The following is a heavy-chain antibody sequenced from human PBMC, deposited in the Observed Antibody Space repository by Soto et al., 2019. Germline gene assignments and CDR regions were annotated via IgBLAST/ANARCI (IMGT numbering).Heavy chain of an antibody. V-gene: IGHV4-34*01. Sequence: SETLSLTCAVYGGSFSGYYWSWIRQPPGKGLEWIGEINHSGSTNYNPSLKSRVTISVDTSKNQFSLKLSSVTAADTAVYYCARLLTRWAFDIWGQGTMVTVSS. CDR1: GGSFSGYY. CDR3: ARLLTRWAFDI. CDR2: INHSGST. D-gene: IGHD4-17*01. J-gene: IGHJ3*02.